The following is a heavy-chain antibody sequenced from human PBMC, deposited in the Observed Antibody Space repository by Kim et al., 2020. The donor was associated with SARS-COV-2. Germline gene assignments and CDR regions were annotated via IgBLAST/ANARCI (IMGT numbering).Heavy chain of an antibody. J-gene: IGHJ6*02. CDR2: INPGGAGT. Sequence: ASVKVSCKTSGYTFTSYYMHWVRQAPGQGLEWMGIINPGGAGTSYAQKFQGRVTVTRDTSTSTVYMELSSLRSEDSAVYYCARGVGVVVPVTMFLGRLVWGQGTTVTVSS. V-gene: IGHV1-46*01. D-gene: IGHD2-2*01. CDR1: GYTFTSYY. CDR3: ARGVGVVVPVTMFLGRLV.